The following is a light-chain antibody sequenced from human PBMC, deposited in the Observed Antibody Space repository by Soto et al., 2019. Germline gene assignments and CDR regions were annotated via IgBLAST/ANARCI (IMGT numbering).Light chain of an antibody. CDR1: QGISSH. Sequence: DIQLTQSPSFLSASVGDRVAITCRASQGISSHLAWYQKKPGTAPKLLIHSASTLQSGVPSRFSGSGSGTEFTLTISSLQPEDFAIYYCQQLNSYPLTFGGGTKVEIK. CDR2: SAS. CDR3: QQLNSYPLT. J-gene: IGKJ4*01. V-gene: IGKV1-9*01.